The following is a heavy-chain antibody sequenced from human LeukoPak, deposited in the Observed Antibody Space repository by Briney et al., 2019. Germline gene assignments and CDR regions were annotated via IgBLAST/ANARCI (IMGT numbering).Heavy chain of an antibody. J-gene: IGHJ3*01. CDR3: ARIEWDRLGRAFDV. CDR2: FYSGGDT. Sequence: GGSLRLSCAVSGFTVSSNHMSWVRQAPGKGLEWVSVFYSGGDTHYADSVKGRFTISRDNSKNTLYLQMNSLRAEDTAVYFCARIEWDRLGRAFDVWGRGTMVTVSS. D-gene: IGHD1-26*01. CDR1: GFTVSSNH. V-gene: IGHV3-53*01.